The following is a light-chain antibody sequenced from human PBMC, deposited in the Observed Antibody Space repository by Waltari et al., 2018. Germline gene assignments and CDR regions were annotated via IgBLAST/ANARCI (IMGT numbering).Light chain of an antibody. CDR3: GADHGDGNTFMYV. J-gene: IGLJ6*01. Sequence: QPVLTQPSPPSASLGASVTLPCTLSRGYNSYAVDWPRPRPGKGPQFIMRVGSGGILGSKGAGIPDRFSGSGSGLNRYLTIKDIQAEDETDYYCGADHGDGNTFMYVFGGGIKLTVL. CDR1: RGYNSYA. CDR2: VGSGGILG. V-gene: IGLV9-49*02.